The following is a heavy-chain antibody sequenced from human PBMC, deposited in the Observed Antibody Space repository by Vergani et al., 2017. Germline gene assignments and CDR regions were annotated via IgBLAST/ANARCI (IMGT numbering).Heavy chain of an antibody. CDR2: IIPIFGTG. V-gene: IGHV1-69*01. J-gene: IGHJ6*02. Sequence: QVQLVQSGAEVKKPGSSVKVSCKASGGTFSSYAISWVRQAPGQGLEWMGGIIPIFGTGNYAQKFQGRVTITVDVSTSTAYMELSSLRSEDTAGYYCAGDRFVVVPAATDYYYGMDVWGQGTTVTVSS. CDR3: AGDRFVVVPAATDYYYGMDV. CDR1: GGTFSSYA. D-gene: IGHD2-2*01.